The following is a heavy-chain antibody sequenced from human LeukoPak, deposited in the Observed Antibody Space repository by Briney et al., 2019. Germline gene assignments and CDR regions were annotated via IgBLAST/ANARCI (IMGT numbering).Heavy chain of an antibody. D-gene: IGHD6-19*01. V-gene: IGHV4-59*01. J-gene: IGHJ4*02. CDR1: GGSISSYY. CDR3: ARGWDGIAVAGSFDY. Sequence: SETLSLTCTVSGGSISSYYWNWIRQPPGKGLEWIGDIYYSGSTNYNPSLTSRVTISVDTSKNQFSLKLNSATAADTAVYYCARGWDGIAVAGSFDYWGQGTLVTVSS. CDR2: IYYSGST.